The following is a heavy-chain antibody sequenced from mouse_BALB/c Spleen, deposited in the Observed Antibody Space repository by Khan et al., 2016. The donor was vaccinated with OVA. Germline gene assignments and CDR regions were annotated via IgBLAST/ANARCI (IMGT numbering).Heavy chain of an antibody. V-gene: IGHV1-12*01. D-gene: IGHD1-1*01. J-gene: IGHJ3*01. CDR3: ARGKDYYGSRGAWFAY. CDR2: IYPGNGDT. CDR1: GYTFTSYN. Sequence: QVQLRQPGAELVKPGASVKMSCKASGYTFTSYNMHWVKQTPGQGLEWIGAIYPGNGDTSYNQKFKGKATLTADKSSSTAYMQLSSLTSEDSAVYYCARGKDYYGSRGAWFAYWGQGTLVTVSA.